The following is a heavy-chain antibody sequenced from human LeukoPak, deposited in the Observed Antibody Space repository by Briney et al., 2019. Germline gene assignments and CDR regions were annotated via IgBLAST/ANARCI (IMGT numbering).Heavy chain of an antibody. D-gene: IGHD2-2*01. V-gene: IGHV1-18*01. CDR3: ARVQAYCTSTSCLDY. CDR2: ISAYNGNT. J-gene: IGHJ4*02. CDR1: GYTFTSYG. Sequence: VASVKVSYKSSGYTFTSYGISWVRQAPGQGLEWMGWISAYNGNTNYAQKLQGRVTMTTDTSTSTAYMELRSLRSDDTAVYYCARVQAYCTSTSCLDYWGQGTLVTASS.